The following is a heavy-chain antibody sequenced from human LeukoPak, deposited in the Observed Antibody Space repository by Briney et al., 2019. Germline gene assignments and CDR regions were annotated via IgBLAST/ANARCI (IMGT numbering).Heavy chain of an antibody. CDR3: ARVKVVAVAGTLYYYYYGMDV. CDR1: GGSISSGSYY. V-gene: IGHV4-61*02. D-gene: IGHD6-19*01. Sequence: SQALSLTCTVSGGSISSGSYYWSWIRQPAGTGLEWIGRIYTSGSTNYNPSLKSRVTISVDTSKNQFSLKLSSVTAADTAVYYCARVKVVAVAGTLYYYYYGMDVWGQGTTVTVSS. J-gene: IGHJ6*02. CDR2: IYTSGST.